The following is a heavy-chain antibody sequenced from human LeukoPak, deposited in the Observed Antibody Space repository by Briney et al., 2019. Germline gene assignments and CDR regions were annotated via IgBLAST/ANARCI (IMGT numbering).Heavy chain of an antibody. V-gene: IGHV3-48*01. CDR2: ISSSSSTI. J-gene: IGHJ4*02. CDR1: GFTFSSYG. CDR3: ARANTIFGVVPFDY. Sequence: GGSLRLSCAASGFTFSSYGMNWVRQAPGKGLEWVSYISSSSSTIYYADSVKGRFTISRDNAKNSLYLQMNSLRAEDTAVYYCARANTIFGVVPFDYWGQGTLVTVSS. D-gene: IGHD3-3*01.